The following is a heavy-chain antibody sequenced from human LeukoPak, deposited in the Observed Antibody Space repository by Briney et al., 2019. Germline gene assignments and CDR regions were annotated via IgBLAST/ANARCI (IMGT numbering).Heavy chain of an antibody. V-gene: IGHV3-23*01. Sequence: GGSLRLSCAASGFTFSSYAMSWVRQAPGKGLEWVSAISGSGGSTYYADSVKGRFTISRDNSKNTLYLQMNSLRAEDTAVYYCTTDTYDSRILSAFDIWGQGTMVTVSS. CDR1: GFTFSSYA. J-gene: IGHJ3*02. D-gene: IGHD3-22*01. CDR3: TTDTYDSRILSAFDI. CDR2: ISGSGGST.